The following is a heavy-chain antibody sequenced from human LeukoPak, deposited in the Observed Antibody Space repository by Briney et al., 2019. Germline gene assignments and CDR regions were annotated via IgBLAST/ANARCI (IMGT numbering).Heavy chain of an antibody. D-gene: IGHD5-12*01. CDR1: GGSISSSSYY. J-gene: IGHJ4*02. CDR3: ARLGYSGYDPCPDY. V-gene: IGHV4-39*01. CDR2: TYYSGST. Sequence: SETLSLTCTVSGGSISSSSYYWGWIRQPPGKGLEWIGSTYYSGSTYYNPSLKSRVTISVDTSKSQFSLKLSSVTAADTAVYYCARLGYSGYDPCPDYWGQGTLVTVSS.